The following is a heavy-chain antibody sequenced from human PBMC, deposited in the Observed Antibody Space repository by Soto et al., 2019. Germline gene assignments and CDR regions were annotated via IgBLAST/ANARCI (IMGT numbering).Heavy chain of an antibody. CDR2: IYYSGST. D-gene: IGHD2-15*01. J-gene: IGHJ5*02. Sequence: QVQLQESGPGLVKPSQTLSLTCTVSGGSISSGGYYWSWIRQHPGKGLEWIGYIYYSGSTYYNPSLKSRVTISVDTPKNQFSLKLTSLTAADTAVYYCTREIIRAVVVGFPESWGQGTLVTVSS. V-gene: IGHV4-31*03. CDR1: GGSISSGGYY. CDR3: TREIIRAVVVGFPES.